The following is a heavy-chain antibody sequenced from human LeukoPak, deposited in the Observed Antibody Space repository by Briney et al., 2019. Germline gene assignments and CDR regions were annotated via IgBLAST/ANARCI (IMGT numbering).Heavy chain of an antibody. CDR1: GYSFSNYG. Sequence: RASVKVSCKASGYSFSNYGLNWVRQVPGQGLEWMGRIAAYSGNTNYADKFQGRVTMTADTSTNTAYMELKTLTSDDTAIYYCARGAEGGTSMRNRYYYHYMDVWGKGITVTVSS. CDR3: ARGAEGGTSMRNRYYYHYMDV. J-gene: IGHJ6*03. D-gene: IGHD1-1*01. CDR2: IAAYSGNT. V-gene: IGHV1-18*01.